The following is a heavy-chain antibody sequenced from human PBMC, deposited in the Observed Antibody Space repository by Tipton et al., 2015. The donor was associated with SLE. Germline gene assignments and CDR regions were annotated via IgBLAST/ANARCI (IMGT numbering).Heavy chain of an antibody. CDR2: INHSGST. Sequence: TLSLTCAIYGGSFSGYYWSWIRQPPGKGLEWIGEINHSGSTNYNPSLKSRVTISVDTSKNQFSLKLSSVTAADTAVYYCARFVQGHHPYAFDIWGQGTMVTVSS. CDR1: GGSFSGYY. J-gene: IGHJ3*02. V-gene: IGHV4-34*01. D-gene: IGHD1-14*01. CDR3: ARFVQGHHPYAFDI.